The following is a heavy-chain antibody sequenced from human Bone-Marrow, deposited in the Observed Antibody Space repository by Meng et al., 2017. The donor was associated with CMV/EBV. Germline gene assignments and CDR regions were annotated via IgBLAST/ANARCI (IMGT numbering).Heavy chain of an antibody. Sequence: GESLKISCAASGFTFSSYSMHWVRQAPGKGLEWVAVISYDGSNKYYADFVKGRFTISRDNSKNTLDLQMNRLRAEDTAVYYCARGYYYDSSGYYRTLDYWGQGPLVPVSS. V-gene: IGHV3-30*03. CDR3: ARGYYYDSSGYYRTLDY. CDR1: GFTFSSYS. D-gene: IGHD3-22*01. J-gene: IGHJ4*02. CDR2: ISYDGSNK.